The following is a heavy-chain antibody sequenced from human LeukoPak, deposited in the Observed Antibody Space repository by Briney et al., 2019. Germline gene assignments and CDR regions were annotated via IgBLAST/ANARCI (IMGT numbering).Heavy chain of an antibody. CDR1: GYTFTNYH. Sequence: ASVRVSCKASGYTFTNYHIAWVRPAPGQGLEWMGWVSTNDGNTVYAQRLQGRVTMTTDTSTSVAYMELRSLTSDDTAVYYCTRAPPGMTMMTDYWGQGTLATVSS. J-gene: IGHJ4*02. D-gene: IGHD3-22*01. CDR2: VSTNDGNT. V-gene: IGHV1-18*01. CDR3: TRAPPGMTMMTDY.